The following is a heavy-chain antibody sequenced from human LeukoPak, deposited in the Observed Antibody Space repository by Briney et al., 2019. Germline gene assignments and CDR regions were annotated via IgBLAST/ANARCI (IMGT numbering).Heavy chain of an antibody. Sequence: GGSLRLSCAASGFTVSDFYMSWVRQAPGKGLEWVSLIYVSGDTYYTDSVKGRFTISRDTSENTLYLQMNSLRVEDTAVYYCARDRLQYFDYWGRGTLVTVSS. V-gene: IGHV3-53*01. D-gene: IGHD3-16*01. J-gene: IGHJ4*02. CDR2: IYVSGDT. CDR1: GFTVSDFY. CDR3: ARDRLQYFDY.